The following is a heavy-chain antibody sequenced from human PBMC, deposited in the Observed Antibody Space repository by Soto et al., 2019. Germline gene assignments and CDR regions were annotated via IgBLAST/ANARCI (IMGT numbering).Heavy chain of an antibody. D-gene: IGHD4-17*01. J-gene: IGHJ6*04. CDR3: AKVLFNGELYYFYAMDV. Sequence: EVQLLESGGGFIQPGGSLRLSCAASGFTFSSYVMSWVRQAPGKGLEWVSAISGSGGTTYYAGSVKGRFTISRDNSKNTLYLQIYSLRAEDTAIYYCAKVLFNGELYYFYAMDVWGSGTRVAAPS. V-gene: IGHV3-23*01. CDR2: ISGSGGTT. CDR1: GFTFSSYV.